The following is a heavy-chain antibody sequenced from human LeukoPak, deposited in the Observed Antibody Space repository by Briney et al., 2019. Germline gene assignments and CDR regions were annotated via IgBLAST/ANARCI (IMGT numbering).Heavy chain of an antibody. D-gene: IGHD2-15*01. J-gene: IGHJ4*02. CDR3: ARESGGNTMAGDY. CDR2: ISTYTGDT. CDR1: GYTFTNRG. Sequence: ASVKVSCKASGYTFTNRGISWVRQAPGQGLEWMGCISTYTGDTNFAQNFQGRVTLTTDTTTSTAYMELRSLRSDDTAVYYCARESGGNTMAGDYWGQGTLVTVSS. V-gene: IGHV1-18*01.